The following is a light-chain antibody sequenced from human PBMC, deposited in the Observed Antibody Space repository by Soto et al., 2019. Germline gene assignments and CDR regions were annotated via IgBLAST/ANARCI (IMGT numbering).Light chain of an antibody. CDR3: AAWDDSLNGHVV. Sequence: QSVLTQPPSASGTPGQRVTMSCSGSSSNIGSNSVNWYQQVPGTAPKLLIYGNDQRPSGVPDRFSGSKSGTSASLAISGLQSKDGADYFCAAWDDSLNGHVVFGGGTKLTVL. CDR2: GND. CDR1: SSNIGSNS. J-gene: IGLJ2*01. V-gene: IGLV1-44*01.